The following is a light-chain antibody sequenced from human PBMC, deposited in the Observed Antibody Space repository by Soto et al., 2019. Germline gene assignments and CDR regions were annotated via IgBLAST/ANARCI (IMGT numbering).Light chain of an antibody. CDR3: QKYNSAPLT. CDR2: AAS. J-gene: IGKJ4*01. CDR1: QGIGIY. V-gene: IGKV1-27*01. Sequence: DIQMTQSPSSLSASLGDRVTITCRASQGIGIYLAWFQQRPGKVPKLLIYAASTLLSGVPSRFSGSGSGTEFTITISSLQPEDVATYYCQKYNSAPLTFGGGTMVEIK.